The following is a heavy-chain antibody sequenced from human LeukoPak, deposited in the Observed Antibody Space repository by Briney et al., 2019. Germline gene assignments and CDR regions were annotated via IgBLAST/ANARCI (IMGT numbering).Heavy chain of an antibody. CDR3: ARVEKSMVRGAAFGDDAFDI. J-gene: IGHJ3*02. V-gene: IGHV4-34*12. Sequence: SETLSLTCAVYGGSFSGYYWSWIRQPPGKGLEWIGEIIHSGRTNYNPSLKSRVTISADTSKNQFSLKLSSVTAADTAVYYCARVEKSMVRGAAFGDDAFDIWGQGTMVTVSS. CDR1: GGSFSGYY. CDR2: IIHSGRT. D-gene: IGHD3-10*01.